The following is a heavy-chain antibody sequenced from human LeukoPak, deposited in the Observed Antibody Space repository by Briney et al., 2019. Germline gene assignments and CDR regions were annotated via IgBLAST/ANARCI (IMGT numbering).Heavy chain of an antibody. J-gene: IGHJ4*02. CDR3: AKDWAAAAGYFDY. CDR2: IRYDGSNK. CDR1: GFTFSSYG. D-gene: IGHD6-13*01. V-gene: IGHV3-30*02. Sequence: GGSLRLSCAASGFTFSSYGMHWVRQAPGKGLEWVAFIRYDGSNKYYADSVKGRFTISRDNSKNTLYLQMNSLRAEDTAVYYCAKDWAAAAGYFDYWGQGTLVTVSS.